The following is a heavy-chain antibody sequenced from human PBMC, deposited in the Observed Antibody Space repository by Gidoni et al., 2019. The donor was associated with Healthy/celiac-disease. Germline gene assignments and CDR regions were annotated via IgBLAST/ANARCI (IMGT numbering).Heavy chain of an antibody. CDR2: EKPDGSEK. CDR3: ARGILRGYSYSDY. CDR1: GFTFSGYW. D-gene: IGHD5-18*01. V-gene: IGHV3-7*01. Sequence: EVQLVESGGGLVQPGGSMRLSCAASGFTFSGYWMSWVRQAPGKGLEWVANEKPDGSEKYYVDSVKGRFTISRDNAKNSLYLQMNSLRAEDTAVYYCARGILRGYSYSDYWGQGTLVTVSS. J-gene: IGHJ4*02.